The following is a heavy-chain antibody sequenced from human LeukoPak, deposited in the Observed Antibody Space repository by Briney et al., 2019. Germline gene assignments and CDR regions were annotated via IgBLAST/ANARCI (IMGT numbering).Heavy chain of an antibody. CDR1: GYTFTSYY. Sequence: ASVKVSCKASGYTFTSYYMHWVRQAPGQGLEWMGIISPRGDNTYYAQKFQGRVTLTRDTSTSTVYMELSSLRSEDTAVYYCARARGTAAGTGCDFWGQGTLVTVSS. J-gene: IGHJ4*02. V-gene: IGHV1-46*01. CDR2: ISPRGDNT. CDR3: ARARGTAAGTGCDF. D-gene: IGHD6-13*01.